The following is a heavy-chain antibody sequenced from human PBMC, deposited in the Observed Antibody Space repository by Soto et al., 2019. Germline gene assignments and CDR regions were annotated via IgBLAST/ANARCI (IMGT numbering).Heavy chain of an antibody. CDR2: IYYSGST. CDR3: ARRLWDYDY. D-gene: IGHD1-7*01. J-gene: IGHJ4*02. V-gene: IGHV4-39*01. Sequence: SETLSLTCTVSGGSISSSSYYWGWIRQPPGKGLEWIGSIYYSGSTYYNPSLKSRVTISVDTSKNQFSLKLSSVTAADTAVYYCARRLWDYDYWGQGTLVTVSS. CDR1: GGSISSSSYY.